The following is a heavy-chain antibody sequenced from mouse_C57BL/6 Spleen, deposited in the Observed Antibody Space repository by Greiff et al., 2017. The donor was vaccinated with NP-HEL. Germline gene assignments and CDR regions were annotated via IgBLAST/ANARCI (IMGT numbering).Heavy chain of an antibody. J-gene: IGHJ4*01. Sequence: EVKLVESEGGLVQPGSSMKLSCTASGFTFSDYYMAWVRQVPEKGLEWVANITYDGSSTYYLDSLKSRFIISRDNAKNILYLQMSSLKSEDTATYYCARELLRGGYYAMDYWGQGTSVTVSS. CDR1: GFTFSDYY. D-gene: IGHD1-1*01. CDR3: ARELLRGGYYAMDY. V-gene: IGHV5-16*01. CDR2: ITYDGSST.